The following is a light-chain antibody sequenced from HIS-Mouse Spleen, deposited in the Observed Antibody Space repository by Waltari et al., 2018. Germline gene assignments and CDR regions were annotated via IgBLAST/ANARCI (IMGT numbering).Light chain of an antibody. CDR2: EVS. CDR1: SSDVGGYNY. CDR3: SSYAGSNNYV. V-gene: IGLV2-8*01. Sequence: QSALTQPPSASGSPGQSVTISCTGTSSDVGGYNYVSWYQQHPGKAPKLMIYEVSKRPSVVPDRFSGSKSGNKASLTVSGLQAEDEADYYCSSYAGSNNYVFGTGTKVTVL. J-gene: IGLJ1*01.